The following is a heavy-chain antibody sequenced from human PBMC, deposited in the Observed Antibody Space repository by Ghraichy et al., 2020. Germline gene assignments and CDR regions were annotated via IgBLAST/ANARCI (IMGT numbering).Heavy chain of an antibody. CDR1: GFTVSYNY. D-gene: IGHD6-13*01. J-gene: IGHJ2*01. CDR2: IYSGGST. Sequence: GGSLRLSCAASGFTVSYNYMSWVRQAPGKGLEWVSVIYSGGSTYYADSVKGRFTISRDSSKNTLYLQMNSLRPDDTAVFYCAAYSRSWFGGHWYFDLWGRGTLVTVSS. CDR3: AAYSRSWFGGHWYFDL. V-gene: IGHV3-66*01.